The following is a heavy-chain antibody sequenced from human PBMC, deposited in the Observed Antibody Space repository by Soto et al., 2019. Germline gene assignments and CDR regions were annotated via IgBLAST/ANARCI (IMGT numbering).Heavy chain of an antibody. V-gene: IGHV3-33*01. CDR2: IWYDGTQK. CDR1: GFHFNTYS. J-gene: IGHJ4*02. CDR3: ARAGGTTVTGFLHFNS. Sequence: QVQLEESGGGVVQPGRSLRLSCEASGFHFNTYSMHWVRQPPGKGLEWMAAIWYDGTQKYYADSVKGRFIISRDNYNKTLDLEMNSLRAEDTAVYYCARAGGTTVTGFLHFNSWVQGTLVTGAS. D-gene: IGHD4-17*01.